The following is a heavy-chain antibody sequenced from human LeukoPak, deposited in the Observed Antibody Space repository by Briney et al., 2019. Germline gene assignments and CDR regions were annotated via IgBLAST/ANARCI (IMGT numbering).Heavy chain of an antibody. J-gene: IGHJ4*02. CDR2: IYYSGST. CDR1: GGSISSSSYY. CDR3: ARRPFGEGNDY. Sequence: SGTLSLTCTVSGGSISSSSYYWGWIRQPPGKGLEWIGSIYYSGSTYYNPSLKSRVTISVDTSKNQFSLKLSSVTAADTAVYYCARRPFGEGNDYWGQGTLVTVSS. D-gene: IGHD3-10*01. V-gene: IGHV4-39*01.